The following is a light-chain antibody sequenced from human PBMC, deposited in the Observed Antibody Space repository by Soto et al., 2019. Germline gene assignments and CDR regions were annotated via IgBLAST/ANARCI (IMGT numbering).Light chain of an antibody. Sequence: QSVLTQPPSVSGAPGQRVTISCTGSSSNIGAGYDVHWYQQRPGTAPKLLIFGNINRPSGVPDLFSGSKSGTSASLAITGLQAEDEGDYYCQSYDSTRSARYVFGTGTKLTVL. CDR2: GNI. V-gene: IGLV1-40*01. CDR3: QSYDSTRSARYV. CDR1: SSNIGAGYD. J-gene: IGLJ1*01.